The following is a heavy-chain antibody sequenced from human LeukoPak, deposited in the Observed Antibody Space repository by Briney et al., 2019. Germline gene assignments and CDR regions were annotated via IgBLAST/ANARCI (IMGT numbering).Heavy chain of an antibody. CDR2: IYYSGST. CDR1: GGSISSYY. D-gene: IGHD6-13*01. J-gene: IGHJ3*02. Sequence: SEALSLTCTVSGGSISSYYWSWIRQPPGKGLEWIGYIYYSGSTNYNPSLKSRVTISVDTSKNQFSLKLSSVTAADTAVYYCASSIAAAGSSAFDIWGQGTMVTVSS. CDR3: ASSIAAAGSSAFDI. V-gene: IGHV4-59*01.